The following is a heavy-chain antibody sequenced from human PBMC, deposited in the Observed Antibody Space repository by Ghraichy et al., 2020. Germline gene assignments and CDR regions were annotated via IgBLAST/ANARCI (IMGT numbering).Heavy chain of an antibody. CDR2: IKQDESEK. Sequence: GESLNISCVASGFTFSSDWMSWVRQAPGKGLEWVANIKQDESEKYYVDSVKGRFTISRDNAKNSLYLQMNSLRAEDTAVYYCARVGYYGSEPIGYWGQGTLVTVSS. D-gene: IGHD3-10*01. V-gene: IGHV3-7*01. J-gene: IGHJ4*02. CDR3: ARVGYYGSEPIGY. CDR1: GFTFSSDW.